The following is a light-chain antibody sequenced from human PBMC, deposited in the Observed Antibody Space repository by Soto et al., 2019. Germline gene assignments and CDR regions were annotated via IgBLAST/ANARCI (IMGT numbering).Light chain of an antibody. CDR1: QSVSSIY. Sequence: EIVLTQSPGTLSLSPGERATLSCRASQSVSSIYLAWYQQKPGQAPRLLIYGASSRATGIPDRFSGSGSGTDFTLTISRLEPEDFAVYYCQHYGSSRWTFGQGTKVDIK. J-gene: IGKJ1*01. CDR3: QHYGSSRWT. V-gene: IGKV3-20*01. CDR2: GAS.